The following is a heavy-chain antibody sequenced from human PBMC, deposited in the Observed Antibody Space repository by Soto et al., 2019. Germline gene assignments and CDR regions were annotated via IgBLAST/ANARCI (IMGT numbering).Heavy chain of an antibody. Sequence: QVQLVQSGAAVRQPASSVKVSCKASGGTFSSYAISWVRQAPGQGLEWMGGIVPIVDTSTYAQKFQGRVTISADEVTSTVDMELSTLRSDDTAVYYCVRVVAIPGYPDNWGQGTLVTVSS. D-gene: IGHD5-12*01. CDR3: VRVVAIPGYPDN. J-gene: IGHJ4*02. CDR2: IVPIVDTS. CDR1: GGTFSSYA. V-gene: IGHV1-69*12.